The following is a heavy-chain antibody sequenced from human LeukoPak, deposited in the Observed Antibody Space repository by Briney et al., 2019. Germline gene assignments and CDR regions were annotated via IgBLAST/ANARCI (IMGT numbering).Heavy chain of an antibody. J-gene: IGHJ4*02. V-gene: IGHV5-51*01. CDR1: GYNFINYW. Sequence: GESLKISCKGSGYNFINYWIGWVRQMPGKGLEWMGIIYPGDSDTRYSPSFQGQVTISADKSISTAYLQWSSLKASDTAMYYCARLWFGELLYFDYWGQGTLVTVSS. D-gene: IGHD3-10*01. CDR2: IYPGDSDT. CDR3: ARLWFGELLYFDY.